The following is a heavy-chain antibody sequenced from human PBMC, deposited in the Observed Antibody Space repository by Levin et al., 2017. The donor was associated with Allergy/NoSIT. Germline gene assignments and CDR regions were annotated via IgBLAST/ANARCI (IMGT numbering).Heavy chain of an antibody. CDR2: VYYVGTT. Sequence: ASETLSLTCTVSGGSITPYYWSWVRQSPGKGLEWIGYVYYVGTTFYNPSLRSRVTISVDTSKNQFSLRVTSATAADTAVYFCARGTKKGSHFDSWGQGALVTVSS. V-gene: IGHV4-59*01. CDR3: ARGTKKGSHFDS. D-gene: IGHD2-8*01. J-gene: IGHJ4*02. CDR1: GGSITPYY.